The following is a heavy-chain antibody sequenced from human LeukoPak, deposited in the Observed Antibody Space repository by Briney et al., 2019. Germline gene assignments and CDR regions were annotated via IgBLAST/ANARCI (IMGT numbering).Heavy chain of an antibody. D-gene: IGHD5-18*01. CDR2: VNPNSGGT. V-gene: IGHV1-2*02. Sequence: GASVKVSCKASGYTFTGYYMHWLRQAPGQGLEWMGWVNPNSGGTNYAQKFQGRVTMTRDTSISTAYMELSRLRSDDTAVYYCARDKSGYSYSPFDYWSQGTLVTVSS. CDR3: ARDKSGYSYSPFDY. J-gene: IGHJ4*02. CDR1: GYTFTGYY.